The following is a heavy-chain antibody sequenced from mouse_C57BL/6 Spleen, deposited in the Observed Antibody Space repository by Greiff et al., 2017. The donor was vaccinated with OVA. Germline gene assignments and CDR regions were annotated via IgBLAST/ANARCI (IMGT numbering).Heavy chain of an antibody. CDR2: SRNKANDYTT. D-gene: IGHD2-2*01. V-gene: IGHV7-1*01. CDR1: GFTFSDFY. J-gene: IGHJ4*01. Sequence: EVNLVESGGGLVQSGRSLRLSCATSGFTFSDFYMEWVRQAPGKGLEWIAASRNKANDYTTEYSASVKGRFIVSRDTSQSILYLQMNALRAEDTAIYYCARDAVYYGYDDYAMDYWGQGTSVTVSS. CDR3: ARDAVYYGYDDYAMDY.